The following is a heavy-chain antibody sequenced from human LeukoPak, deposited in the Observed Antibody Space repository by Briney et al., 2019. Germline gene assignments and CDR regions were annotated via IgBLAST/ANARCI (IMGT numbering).Heavy chain of an antibody. CDR2: ISYDGSNK. D-gene: IGHD6-19*01. CDR3: AKDRGEQWLVLSY. CDR1: GFTFSSYG. Sequence: GGSLRLSCAASGFTFSSYGMHWVRQAPGKGLEWVAVISYDGSNKYYADSVKGRFTISRDNSKNMLYLQMNSLRAEDTAVYYCAKDRGEQWLVLSYWGQGTLVTVSS. J-gene: IGHJ4*02. V-gene: IGHV3-30*18.